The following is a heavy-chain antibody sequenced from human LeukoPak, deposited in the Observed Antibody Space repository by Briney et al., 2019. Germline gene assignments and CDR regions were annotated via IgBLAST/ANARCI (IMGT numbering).Heavy chain of an antibody. D-gene: IGHD5-18*01. CDR2: ISGSGGST. CDR1: GFTFSSYA. Sequence: GGSLRLSCAASGFTFSSYAMSWVRQVPGKGLEWVSAISGSGGSTYYADSVKGRFTISRDNSKNTLYLQMNSLRAEDTAVYYCAKDQVDTAMVITFDYWGQGTLVTVSS. V-gene: IGHV3-23*01. J-gene: IGHJ4*02. CDR3: AKDQVDTAMVITFDY.